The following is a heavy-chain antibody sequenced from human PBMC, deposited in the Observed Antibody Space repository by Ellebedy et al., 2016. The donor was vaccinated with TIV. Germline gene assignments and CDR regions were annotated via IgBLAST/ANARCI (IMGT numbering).Heavy chain of an antibody. V-gene: IGHV1-69*13. Sequence: AASVKVSCKASGGTFRSSAISWLRQARGQGLEWMGGIIPVFGTANYAQNFQGRVTITADESTSTAFMELTRLRSDDPASYYSASGRFCSSPTCPNAYVMDVWGQGTTVIVSS. CDR1: GGTFRSSA. CDR3: ASGRFCSSPTCPNAYVMDV. CDR2: IIPVFGTA. D-gene: IGHD2-2*01. J-gene: IGHJ6*02.